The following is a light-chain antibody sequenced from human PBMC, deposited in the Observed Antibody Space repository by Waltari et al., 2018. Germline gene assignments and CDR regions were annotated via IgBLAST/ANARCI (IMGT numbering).Light chain of an antibody. J-gene: IGLJ2*01. Sequence: SYELTQPPSVSVSPGQTANITCTADKLENKNAWWYQQKPGQSPVLLIYQDTERPTGILERFSGSTSGKTATLTISGTQAMDEADYYCQAWDSSTARIFGGGTKLIV. CDR1: KLENKN. CDR2: QDT. CDR3: QAWDSSTARI. V-gene: IGLV3-1*01.